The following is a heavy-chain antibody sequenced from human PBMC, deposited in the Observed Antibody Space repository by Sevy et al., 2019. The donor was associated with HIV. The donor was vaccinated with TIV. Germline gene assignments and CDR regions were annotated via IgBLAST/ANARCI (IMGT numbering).Heavy chain of an antibody. CDR1: GFTFSSYA. V-gene: IGHV3-23*01. CDR3: AKGYYGSGSYYTFDY. D-gene: IGHD3-10*01. CDR2: ISGSGGTT. J-gene: IGHJ4*02. Sequence: GGSLRLSCAASGFTFSSYAMSWVRQAPGKGLEWVSAISGSGGTTYYADSVKGRFTISRDNSKNTLYLQMNSLRAEDTAVCYCAKGYYGSGSYYTFDYWGQGTLVTVSS.